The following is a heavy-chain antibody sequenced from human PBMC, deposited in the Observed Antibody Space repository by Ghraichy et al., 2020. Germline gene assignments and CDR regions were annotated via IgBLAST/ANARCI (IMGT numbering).Heavy chain of an antibody. J-gene: IGHJ2*01. CDR1: GFTVSANF. CDR3: ARAMDERSGEYGNLYFDL. D-gene: IGHD3-3*01. V-gene: IGHV3-66*01. Sequence: GGSLRLSCAASGFTVSANFMSWVRQAPGKGLEWVSLIYSGGGTYYGDFVEGRFSLSRDNSQNTLYLQMNSLRAEDTAVYYCARAMDERSGEYGNLYFDLWGRGTLVTVSS. CDR2: IYSGGGT.